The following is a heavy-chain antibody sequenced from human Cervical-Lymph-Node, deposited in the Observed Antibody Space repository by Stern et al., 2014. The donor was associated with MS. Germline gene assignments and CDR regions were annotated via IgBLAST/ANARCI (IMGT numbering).Heavy chain of an antibody. CDR2: IVVGSGNT. Sequence: QLVESGPEVKKPGTSVKVSCKASGFTFTSSAVQWVRQARGPRLEWIGWIVVGSGNTNYAQKVQERVTITRDMSTSTAYMELSSLRSEDTAVYYCAADPRYYYDSSGYPYWGQGTLVTVSS. CDR3: AADPRYYYDSSGYPY. D-gene: IGHD3-22*01. V-gene: IGHV1-58*01. J-gene: IGHJ4*02. CDR1: GFTFTSSA.